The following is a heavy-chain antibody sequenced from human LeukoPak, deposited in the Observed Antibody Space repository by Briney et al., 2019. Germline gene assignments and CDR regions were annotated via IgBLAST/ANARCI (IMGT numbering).Heavy chain of an antibody. D-gene: IGHD3-3*01. V-gene: IGHV4-4*07. CDR2: IYTSGST. CDR1: GGSISSYY. J-gene: IGHJ4*02. CDR3: ARDTTDTIFGVVTQWGTFDY. Sequence: SETLSLTCTVSGGSISSYYWSWIRQPAGKGLEWIGRIYTSGSTNYNPSLKSRVTMSVDTSKNQFSLKLSSVTAADTAVYYCARDTTDTIFGVVTQWGTFDYWGQGTLVTVSS.